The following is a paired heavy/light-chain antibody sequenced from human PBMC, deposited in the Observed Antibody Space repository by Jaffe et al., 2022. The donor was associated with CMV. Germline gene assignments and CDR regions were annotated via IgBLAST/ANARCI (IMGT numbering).Light chain of an antibody. CDR3: AAWSDRLGARV. J-gene: IGLJ3*02. Sequence: QSVLTQPPSASGTPGQRVTISCSASSSDIGSQTVNWYQQLPGTAPKLLIYSDNHRPSGVPDRFSGSKSGASASLAISGLQSEDEAHYYCAAWSDRLGARVFGGGTKLTVL. V-gene: IGLV1-44*01. CDR2: SDN. CDR1: SSDIGSQT.
Heavy chain of an antibody. CDR3: VSSNYYYGSGAPDY. Sequence: QVQLVQSGSEGKKPGASVRISCKASGYIFTSYFIHWVRQAPGQGLEWMGMINDSGDRTTYPQNFRDRVTMTTDTSTSTVYMELRSLRPDDTAVYYCVSSNYYYGSGAPDYWGQGTLVTVSS. CDR2: INDSGDRT. V-gene: IGHV1-46*01. D-gene: IGHD3-10*01. CDR1: GYIFTSYF. J-gene: IGHJ4*02.